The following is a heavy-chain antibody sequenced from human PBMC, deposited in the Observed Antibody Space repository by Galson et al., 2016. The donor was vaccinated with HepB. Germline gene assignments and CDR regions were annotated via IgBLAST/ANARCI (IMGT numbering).Heavy chain of an antibody. D-gene: IGHD1-26*01. Sequence: SLRLSCAVSGFTFSSYWMSWVRQAPGKGLGWVSTIGAGGGSTYYADSVKGRFTISRDNSKNTLYLQMSSLRAEDTAVYYCAKPIVGAVFHAFDIWGQGTMVTVSS. CDR1: GFTFSSYW. CDR2: IGAGGGST. CDR3: AKPIVGAVFHAFDI. J-gene: IGHJ3*02. V-gene: IGHV3-23*01.